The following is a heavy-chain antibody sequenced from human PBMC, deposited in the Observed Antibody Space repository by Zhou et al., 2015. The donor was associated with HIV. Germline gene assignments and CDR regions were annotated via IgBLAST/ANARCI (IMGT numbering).Heavy chain of an antibody. D-gene: IGHD3-10*01. CDR3: TTVRTFLLWFGYLSQGYFDL. J-gene: IGHJ2*01. Sequence: EVRLVESGGDLVKPGGSLRLSCTVYGINFTNAWMSWVRQAPGKGLEWVGRIKSKTDGGTGDYAAPVKGRFIISRDDSKNTLYLQMNSLQTEDTAVYYCTTVRTFLLWFGYLSQGYFDLWGPGTLVTVSA. CDR1: GINFTNAW. V-gene: IGHV3-15*01. CDR2: IKSKTDGGTG.